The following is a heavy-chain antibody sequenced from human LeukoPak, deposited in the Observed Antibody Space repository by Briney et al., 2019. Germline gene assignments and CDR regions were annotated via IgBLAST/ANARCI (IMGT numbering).Heavy chain of an antibody. J-gene: IGHJ4*02. CDR2: MGTSGDSP. V-gene: IGHV3-23*01. CDR1: GFTFSSYA. Sequence: GGSLRLSCTASGFTFSSYAMTWVRQAPGKGLEWVSAMGTSGDSPKYADSVKGRFTMSRDSSKNTVYLQMNNLRPEDTAVYYCARDWSADYWGQGTLVTVSS. CDR3: ARDWSADY.